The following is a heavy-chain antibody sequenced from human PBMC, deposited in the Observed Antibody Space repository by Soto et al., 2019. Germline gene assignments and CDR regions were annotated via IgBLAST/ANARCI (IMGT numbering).Heavy chain of an antibody. CDR2: VHWNDDK. V-gene: IGHV2-5*01. CDR1: GFSLSTTGEG. J-gene: IGHJ6*04. Sequence: QITLKEAGPTLVKPTQTLTLTCAFSGFSLSTTGEGVFWIRQPPGKAPEWLALVHWNDDKRYSPSLRPRLTIRKESSRNQVVLSLTNLDPVDTGTYYCAHRRLGDTSTDCNVLDVWGERTTVIVSS. CDR3: AHRRLGDTSTDCNVLDV. D-gene: IGHD2-21*02.